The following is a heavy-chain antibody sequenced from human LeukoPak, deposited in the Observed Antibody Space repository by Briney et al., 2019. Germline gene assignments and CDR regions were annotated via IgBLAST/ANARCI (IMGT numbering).Heavy chain of an antibody. V-gene: IGHV4-61*02. D-gene: IGHD6-19*01. Sequence: PSETLSLTCTVSGGSISSGSYYWSWIRQPAGKGLEWIGRIYTSGSTNNNPSLKSRVTISADTSKNQFSLKLSSVTAADTAVYYCAGSRGGAGGWAYYLGYWGQGTLVTVSS. J-gene: IGHJ4*02. CDR3: AGSRGGAGGWAYYLGY. CDR1: GGSISSGSYY. CDR2: IYTSGST.